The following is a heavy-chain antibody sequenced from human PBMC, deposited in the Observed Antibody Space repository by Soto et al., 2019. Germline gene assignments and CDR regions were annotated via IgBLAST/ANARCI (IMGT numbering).Heavy chain of an antibody. CDR2: ITSDTKTI. CDR1: GFRFSIYS. Sequence: EVQLVESGGALVQRGGSLTLSCAASGFRFSIYSMNWVRQAPGKGLEWSAYITSDTKTIKYAESVKGRFTISRDNANNSVYLQMDNLGDEDTAVYYCARSVEGHFDYWGQGTVVTVSS. D-gene: IGHD6-19*01. CDR3: ARSVEGHFDY. V-gene: IGHV3-48*02. J-gene: IGHJ4*02.